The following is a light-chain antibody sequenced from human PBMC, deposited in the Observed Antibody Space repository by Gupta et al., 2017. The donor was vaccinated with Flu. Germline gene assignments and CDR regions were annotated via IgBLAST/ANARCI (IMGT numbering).Light chain of an antibody. Sequence: ERATLSCRASQSVTNYLAWYQQKPGQAPRLLISDASNRATGIPVRFSGSGSGTDFTLTISSLEAEDFAVYYCQQGRNWPRTFGQGTKVEIK. CDR3: QQGRNWPRT. CDR2: DAS. CDR1: QSVTNY. J-gene: IGKJ1*01. V-gene: IGKV3-11*01.